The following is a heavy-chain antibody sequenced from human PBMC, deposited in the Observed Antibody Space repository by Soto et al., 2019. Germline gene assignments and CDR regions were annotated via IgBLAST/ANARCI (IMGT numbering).Heavy chain of an antibody. V-gene: IGHV3-23*01. Sequence: EVLLLESGGGLVQPGGSLRLSCAASGFTFSNYAMSWVRQAPGKGLEWVSGISGSGGGTDYADSAKGRFTISRDNSKTTLYLQMNSLRAEDTGVYYCAKVGTYDFWSGYDSAFDIWGQGTMVTVSS. D-gene: IGHD3-3*01. CDR3: AKVGTYDFWSGYDSAFDI. J-gene: IGHJ3*02. CDR2: ISGSGGGT. CDR1: GFTFSNYA.